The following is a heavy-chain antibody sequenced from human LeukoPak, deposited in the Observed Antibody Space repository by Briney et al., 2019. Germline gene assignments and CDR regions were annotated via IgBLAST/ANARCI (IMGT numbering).Heavy chain of an antibody. Sequence: ASVKVSCKASGYTFTSYYMHWVRQAPGQGLEWMGIINPSGGSTSYAQKFQGRVTMTRDMSTSTVYMELSSLRSEDTAVYYCARDDEYCSSTSCYYYMDVWGKGTTVTVSS. D-gene: IGHD2-2*01. CDR3: ARDDEYCSSTSCYYYMDV. J-gene: IGHJ6*03. CDR1: GYTFTSYY. V-gene: IGHV1-46*01. CDR2: INPSGGST.